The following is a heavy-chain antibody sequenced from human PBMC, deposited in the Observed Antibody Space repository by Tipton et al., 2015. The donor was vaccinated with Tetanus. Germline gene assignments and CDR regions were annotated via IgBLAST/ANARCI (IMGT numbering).Heavy chain of an antibody. CDR1: GGSISSGGYY. J-gene: IGHJ5*02. V-gene: IGHV4-31*03. CDR3: ARGGDNLTFQRPTGRWFDP. CDR2: IYYSGST. Sequence: LVKPTQTLSLTCTVSGGSISSGGYYWSWIRQHPGKGLEWIGDIYYSGSTYYNPSLKSRVSISVDTSKNQFSLKLNSVTAADTAIYYCARGGDNLTFQRPTGRWFDPWGHGTLVTVSS. D-gene: IGHD1-1*01.